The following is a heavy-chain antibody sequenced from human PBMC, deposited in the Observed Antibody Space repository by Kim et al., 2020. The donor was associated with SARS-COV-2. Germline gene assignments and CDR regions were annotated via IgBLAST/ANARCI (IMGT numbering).Heavy chain of an antibody. J-gene: IGHJ5*02. V-gene: IGHV3-30-3*01. Sequence: GGSLRLSCAASGFTFSSYAMHWVRQAPGKGLEWVAVISYDGSNKYYADSVKGRFTISRDNSKNTLYLQMNSLRAEDTAVYYCARERIAVAKRFDPWGQGTLVTVSS. CDR1: GFTFSSYA. CDR3: ARERIAVAKRFDP. D-gene: IGHD6-19*01. CDR2: ISYDGSNK.